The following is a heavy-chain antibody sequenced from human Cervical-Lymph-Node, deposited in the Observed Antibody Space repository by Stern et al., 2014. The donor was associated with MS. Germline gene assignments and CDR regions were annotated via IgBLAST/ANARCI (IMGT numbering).Heavy chain of an antibody. V-gene: IGHV3-53*01. J-gene: IGHJ4*02. CDR2: ITNVGST. CDR1: GFTVSRDY. CDR3: ARDTSSPERSDW. D-gene: IGHD1-1*01. Sequence: EVQLVESGGGVIQPGGSLRLSCTASGFTVSRDYMTGVRQAPGKGLAWVSLITNVGSTFYTDSVKGRFTISRDDSKNTVYLHMTSLRAEDTAMYYCARDTSSPERSDWWGQGTLVTVSS.